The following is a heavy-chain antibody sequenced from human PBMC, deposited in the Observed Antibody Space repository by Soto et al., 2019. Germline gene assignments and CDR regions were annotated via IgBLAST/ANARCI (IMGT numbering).Heavy chain of an antibody. J-gene: IGHJ6*02. Sequence: EVQLLESGGGLVQPGGSLRLSCAASGFTFSSYAMSWVRQAPGKGLEWVSAISGSGGSTYYADSVKGRFTISRDNSKNTLYLQMNSLRAEDMAVYYCAKALHWNYVYYYYGMDVWGQGTTVTVSS. CDR2: ISGSGGST. CDR1: GFTFSSYA. CDR3: AKALHWNYVYYYYGMDV. D-gene: IGHD1-7*01. V-gene: IGHV3-23*01.